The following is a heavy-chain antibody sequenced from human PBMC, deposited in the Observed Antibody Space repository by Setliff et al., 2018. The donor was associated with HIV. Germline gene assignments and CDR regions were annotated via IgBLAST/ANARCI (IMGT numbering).Heavy chain of an antibody. Sequence: SVKVSCKASGDTFSSYAISWVRQAPGQGLEWMGGIIPIFGTANYAQKFQDRVTITADESTSTAYMELSNLRSEDTAVYYCARGDTPSYYYYYYMDVWGKGTTVTVSS. V-gene: IGHV1-69*13. CDR2: IIPIFGTA. CDR3: ARGDTPSYYYYYYMDV. D-gene: IGHD2-15*01. J-gene: IGHJ6*03. CDR1: GDTFSSYA.